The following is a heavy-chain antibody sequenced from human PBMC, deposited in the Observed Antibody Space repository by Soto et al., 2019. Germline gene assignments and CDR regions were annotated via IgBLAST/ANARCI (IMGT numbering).Heavy chain of an antibody. CDR3: AKDDLTLYYYYGMDV. D-gene: IGHD3-3*01. V-gene: IGHV3-23*01. Sequence: GGSLRLSCAASGFTFSSYAMSWVRQAPGKGLEWVSAISGSGGSTYYADSVKGRFTISRDNSKNTLYLRMNSLRAEDTAVYYCAKDDLTLYYYYGMDVWGQGTTVTVSS. CDR2: ISGSGGST. J-gene: IGHJ6*02. CDR1: GFTFSSYA.